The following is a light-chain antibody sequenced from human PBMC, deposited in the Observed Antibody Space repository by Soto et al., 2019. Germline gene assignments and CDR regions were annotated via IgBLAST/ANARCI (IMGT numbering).Light chain of an antibody. CDR1: QSVSSN. CDR2: GAS. J-gene: IGKJ1*01. V-gene: IGKV3-15*01. CDR3: HQYGSSPSWT. Sequence: EIVMTQSTATLSVSPGERATLSCRASQSVSSNLAWYQQKPGQAPRLLIYGASTRATGIPARFSGSESGTEFTLTISRLEPEDFAVYYCHQYGSSPSWTFGQGTKVDI.